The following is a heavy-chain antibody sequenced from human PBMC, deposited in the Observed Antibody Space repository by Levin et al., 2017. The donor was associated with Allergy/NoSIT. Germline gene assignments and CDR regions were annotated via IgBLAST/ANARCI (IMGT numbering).Heavy chain of an antibody. CDR3: AKGGYSGSPYGYFDS. CDR2: ISSDGSDI. Sequence: GESLKISCAASGFTFSSYAMHWVRQAPGKGLEWLAVISSDGSDIRYADSVGGRFTISRDNSKKTLSLQMDSLRPEDTAVYHCAKGGYSGSPYGYFDSWGQGTLVTVSS. D-gene: IGHD1-26*01. J-gene: IGHJ4*02. V-gene: IGHV3-30*04. CDR1: GFTFSSYA.